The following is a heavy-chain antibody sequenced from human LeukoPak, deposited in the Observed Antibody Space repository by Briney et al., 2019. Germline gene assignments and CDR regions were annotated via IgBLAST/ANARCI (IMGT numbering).Heavy chain of an antibody. D-gene: IGHD1-26*01. CDR2: IYTSGST. CDR3: ARGQWELLGNDAFDI. V-gene: IGHV4-61*02. CDR1: GGSISSGSYY. J-gene: IGHJ3*02. Sequence: SETLSLTCTVSGGSISSGSYYWSWIRQPAGKGLEWIGRIYTSGSTNYNPSLKSRVTISVDTSKNQFSLKLSSVTAADTAVYYCARGQWELLGNDAFDIWGQGTMVTVSS.